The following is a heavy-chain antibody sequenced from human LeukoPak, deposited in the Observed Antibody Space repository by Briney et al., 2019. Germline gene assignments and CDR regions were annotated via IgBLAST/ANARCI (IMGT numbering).Heavy chain of an antibody. CDR3: ARYYSGYDDY. CDR2: ISTSSSTI. D-gene: IGHD5-12*01. J-gene: IGHJ4*02. Sequence: GGSLRLSCAASGFTFSSYSMNWVRQAPGKGLEWVSYISTSSSTIYYADSVKGRFTISRVNAKNSLYLQMNSLRAEDTAVYYCARYYSGYDDYWGQGTLVTVSS. CDR1: GFTFSSYS. V-gene: IGHV3-48*04.